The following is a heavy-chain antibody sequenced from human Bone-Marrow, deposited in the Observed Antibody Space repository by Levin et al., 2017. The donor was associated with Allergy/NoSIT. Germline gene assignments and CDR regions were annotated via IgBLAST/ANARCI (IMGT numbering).Heavy chain of an antibody. D-gene: IGHD4-17*01. CDR1: GFILNTYG. CDR2: IWYDGSKK. Sequence: PGGSLRLSCAASGFILNTYGIHWVRQAPGKGLEWVAVIWYDGSKKSYVDPVQGRFTISRDNSKNTLYLQMNSLRAEDTAVYYCARSGSGNYGEDAFDIWGQGTMVTVAS. CDR3: ARSGSGNYGEDAFDI. J-gene: IGHJ3*02. V-gene: IGHV3-33*01.